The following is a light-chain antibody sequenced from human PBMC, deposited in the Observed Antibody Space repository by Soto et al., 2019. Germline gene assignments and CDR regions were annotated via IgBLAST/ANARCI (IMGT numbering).Light chain of an antibody. V-gene: IGKV3-20*01. CDR3: QQYGTSPRT. CDR2: SAS. J-gene: IGKJ1*01. Sequence: EIVMTQSPATLSVSPGERVTLSCRASQSLTRNLAWYQHKPGQSPRLLIHSASSRATGIPDRFSGSGSGTDFTLSISRLEPEDFAVYYCQQYGTSPRTFGQGTKVDIK. CDR1: QSLTRN.